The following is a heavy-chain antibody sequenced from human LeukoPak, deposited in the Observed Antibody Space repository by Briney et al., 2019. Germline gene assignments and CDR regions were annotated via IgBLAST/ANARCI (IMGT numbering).Heavy chain of an antibody. Sequence: GGSLRLSCAASGFTFSSYAMHWVRQAPGKGLEWVAVISYDGSNKYYADSVEGRFTISRDNSKNTLYLQMNSLRAEDTAVYYCARCPLIVVVPAAMPNWFDPWGQGTLVTVSS. CDR2: ISYDGSNK. J-gene: IGHJ5*02. CDR3: ARCPLIVVVPAAMPNWFDP. V-gene: IGHV3-30*01. CDR1: GFTFSSYA. D-gene: IGHD2-2*01.